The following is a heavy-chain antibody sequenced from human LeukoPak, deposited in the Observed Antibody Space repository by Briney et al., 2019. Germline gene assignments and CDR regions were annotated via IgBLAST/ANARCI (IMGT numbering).Heavy chain of an antibody. V-gene: IGHV4-59*12. CDR2: IYHSGST. J-gene: IGHJ4*02. D-gene: IGHD3-22*01. CDR1: GGSINSYF. Sequence: SETLSLTCTVSGGSINSYFWSWIRQPPGKGLEWIAYIYHSGSTNYNPSLKSRVTISVDKSKNQFSLKLSSVTAADTAVYYCARGYYYDSSGYWAFDYWGQGTLVTVSS. CDR3: ARGYYYDSSGYWAFDY.